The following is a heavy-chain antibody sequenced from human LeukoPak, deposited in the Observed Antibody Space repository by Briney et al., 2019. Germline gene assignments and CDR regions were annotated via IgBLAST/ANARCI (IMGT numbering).Heavy chain of an antibody. V-gene: IGHV1-2*04. CDR3: ARGLTVTKADAFDI. Sequence: GASVKVSCKASGYTFTSYGISWVRQAPGQGLEWMGWINPNSGGTNYAQKFQGWVTMTRDTSISTAYMELSRLRSDDTAVYYCARGLTVTKADAFDIWGQGTMVTVSS. J-gene: IGHJ3*02. CDR1: GYTFTSYG. CDR2: INPNSGGT. D-gene: IGHD4-17*01.